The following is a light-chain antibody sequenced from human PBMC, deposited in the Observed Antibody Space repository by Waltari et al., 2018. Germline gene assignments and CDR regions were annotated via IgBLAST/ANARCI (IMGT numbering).Light chain of an antibody. CDR2: EVS. Sequence: QSALTQTASVSGSPGKSITISCTGTSSDIGSFNLVSWYQQHPGKAPKLMIYEVSQRPSGVSNRFSGSKSANTASLTISGLQAEDEADYYCCSYAGTIPFVFGTGTKVTVL. V-gene: IGLV2-23*02. CDR1: SSDIGSFNL. J-gene: IGLJ1*01. CDR3: CSYAGTIPFV.